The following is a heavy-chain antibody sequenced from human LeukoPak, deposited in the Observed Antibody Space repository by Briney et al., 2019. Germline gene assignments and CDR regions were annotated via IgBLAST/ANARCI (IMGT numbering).Heavy chain of an antibody. D-gene: IGHD6-19*01. Sequence: SETLSLTCTVSGYSISSGYYWGWIRQPPGKGLEWIGSIYHSGSTYYNPSLKSRVTISVDTSKNQFSLKLSSVTAADTAVYYCARDGSGWYGNWFDPWGQGTLVTVSS. CDR3: ARDGSGWYGNWFDP. V-gene: IGHV4-38-2*02. J-gene: IGHJ5*02. CDR2: IYHSGST. CDR1: GYSISSGYY.